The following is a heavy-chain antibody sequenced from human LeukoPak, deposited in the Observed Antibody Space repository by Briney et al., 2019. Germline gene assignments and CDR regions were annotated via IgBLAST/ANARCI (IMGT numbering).Heavy chain of an antibody. CDR2: INPGGDNT. J-gene: IGHJ3*02. D-gene: IGHD5-24*01. Sequence: GASVKVSCKASGYTFTNYYIHWVRQAPGQGLEWMGLINPGGDNTDYAQNFQGRVTTTRDTSTSTVYIGLSSLRSEDTAVYYCARIRDGYNDAYDIWGQGTMVTVSS. V-gene: IGHV1-46*01. CDR1: GYTFTNYY. CDR3: ARIRDGYNDAYDI.